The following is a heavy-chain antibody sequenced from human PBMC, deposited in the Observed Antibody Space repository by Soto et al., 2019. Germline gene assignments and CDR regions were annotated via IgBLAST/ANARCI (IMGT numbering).Heavy chain of an antibody. D-gene: IGHD4-17*01. V-gene: IGHV3-11*04. CDR1: GFTFSYYY. CDR3: ARGHTTVRRAYFDY. Sequence: LRLSCEASGFTFSYYYMTWFRQAPGKGLEWVSYISGGGTFAVYADSLRGRFTILRNNAKSSVYLQITSLRADDSAVYYCARGHTTVRRAYFDYWGQGTVVTVSS. J-gene: IGHJ4*02. CDR2: ISGGGTFA.